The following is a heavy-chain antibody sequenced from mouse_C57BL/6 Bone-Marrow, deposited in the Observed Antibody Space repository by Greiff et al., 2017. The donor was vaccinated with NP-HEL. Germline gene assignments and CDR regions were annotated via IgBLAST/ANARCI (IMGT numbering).Heavy chain of an antibody. D-gene: IGHD2-4*01. V-gene: IGHV14-4*01. J-gene: IGHJ1*03. Sequence: EVQLQQSGAELVRPGASVKLSCTASGFNIKDDYMHWVKQRPEQGLEWIGWIDPENGDTEYASKFQGKATITADTSSNTAYLQLSSLTSEDTAVYYCTTVCRLRRPYWYFDVWGTGTTVTVSS. CDR1: GFNIKDDY. CDR2: IDPENGDT. CDR3: TTVCRLRRPYWYFDV.